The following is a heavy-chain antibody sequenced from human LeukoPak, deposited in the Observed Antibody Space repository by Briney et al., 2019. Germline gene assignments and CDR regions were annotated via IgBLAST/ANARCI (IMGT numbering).Heavy chain of an antibody. CDR3: ARGKGGDYLDAFDV. CDR1: GFTFSSYG. V-gene: IGHV3-33*01. J-gene: IGHJ3*01. CDR2: IWNDGSNE. Sequence: PGGSLRLSCGASGFTFSSYGMHWVRQAPGKGLEWVTVIWNDGSNEYYADSVKGRFTISRDSSKNTLYLQMNSLRVEDTAVYYCARGKGGDYLDAFDVWGQGAMVTVSS. D-gene: IGHD2-21*02.